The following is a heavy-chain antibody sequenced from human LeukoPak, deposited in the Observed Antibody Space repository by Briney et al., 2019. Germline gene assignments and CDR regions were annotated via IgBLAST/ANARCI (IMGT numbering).Heavy chain of an antibody. J-gene: IGHJ5*02. D-gene: IGHD3-3*01. CDR1: RGSIINYY. Sequence: TSETLSLTCAVSRGSIINYYWTWIRQPPGKGLEWIGYIHHSGGTKYNPSLESRVIISVDTSKNQFSLRLISVTAADTAVYYCAGLGVLRFLEWFSPFDPWGQGTLVTVSS. CDR3: AGLGVLRFLEWFSPFDP. V-gene: IGHV4-59*08. CDR2: IHHSGGT.